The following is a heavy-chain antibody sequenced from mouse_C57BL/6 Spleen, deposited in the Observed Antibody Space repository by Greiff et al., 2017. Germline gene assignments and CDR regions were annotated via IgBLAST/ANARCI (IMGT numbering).Heavy chain of an antibody. D-gene: IGHD1-1*01. Sequence: QVQLKQSGAELVRPGASVKLSCKASGYTFTDYYINWVKQRPGQGLEWIARIYPGSGNTYYNEKFKGKATLTAEKSSSTAYMQLSSLTSEDSAVYFCARGGLYYGSSYGFAYWGQGTLVTVSA. CDR1: GYTFTDYY. V-gene: IGHV1-76*01. J-gene: IGHJ3*01. CDR2: IYPGSGNT. CDR3: ARGGLYYGSSYGFAY.